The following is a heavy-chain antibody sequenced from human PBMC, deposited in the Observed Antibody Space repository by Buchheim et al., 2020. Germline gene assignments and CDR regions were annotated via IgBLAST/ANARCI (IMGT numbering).Heavy chain of an antibody. J-gene: IGHJ4*02. V-gene: IGHV3-15*01. CDR3: VTEAYCAGDCYSGRFDY. CDR1: GFTFSNAW. D-gene: IGHD2-21*02. Sequence: EVQLVESGGGLVEPGGSLRLSCAASGFTFSNAWMSWVRQAPGKGLEWIGRIKIKIDGGTTDYAAPVKGRFTISRDDSRDTLYLQMNTLKSEDTGVYYCVTEAYCAGDCYSGRFDYWGQGTL. CDR2: IKIKIDGGTT.